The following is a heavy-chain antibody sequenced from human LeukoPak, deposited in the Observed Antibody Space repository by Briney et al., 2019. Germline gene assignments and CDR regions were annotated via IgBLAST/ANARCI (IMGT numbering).Heavy chain of an antibody. CDR3: AKVTYYYDSSGPLDY. CDR1: GFTFSSYA. J-gene: IGHJ4*02. V-gene: IGHV3-23*01. CDR2: ISGSGGST. D-gene: IGHD3-22*01. Sequence: GGSLRLSCAASGFTFSSYAMSWVRQAPGKGLEWVSGISGSGGSTYYADSVKGRFTISRDNSKNTLYLQMNSLRAEDTAVYYCAKVTYYYDSSGPLDYWGQGTLVTVSS.